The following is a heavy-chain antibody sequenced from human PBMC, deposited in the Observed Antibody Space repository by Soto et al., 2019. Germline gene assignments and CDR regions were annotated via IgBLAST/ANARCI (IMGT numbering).Heavy chain of an antibody. J-gene: IGHJ4*02. CDR3: AKNPAETGDFEF. CDR1: GYTFTSYD. Sequence: QVQLVQSGADVKQPGASVKVSCKTSGYTFTSYDINWVRQAAGQGLEWMGWMNPNNGNTDYAQKFHGRVTMTRDTSISTAYLELSNLRSDDTAVYYCAKNPAETGDFEFWGQGSLVTVSS. V-gene: IGHV1-8*01. CDR2: MNPNNGNT. D-gene: IGHD7-27*01.